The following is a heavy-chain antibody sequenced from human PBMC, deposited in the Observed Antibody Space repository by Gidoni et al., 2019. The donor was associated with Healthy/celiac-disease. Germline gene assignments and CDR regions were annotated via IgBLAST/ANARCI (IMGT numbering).Heavy chain of an antibody. Sequence: EVQLVESGGGLVKPGRSLRLSCTASGFTFGDYAMIWFRQALGKGLEWVGFIRSKAYGGTTEYAASVKGRFTISRDDSKSIAYLQMNSLKTEDTAVYYCTRAWKGYDFWSGYYFAFDIWGQGTMVTVSS. CDR3: TRAWKGYDFWSGYYFAFDI. V-gene: IGHV3-49*05. CDR1: GFTFGDYA. J-gene: IGHJ3*02. D-gene: IGHD3-3*01. CDR2: IRSKAYGGTT.